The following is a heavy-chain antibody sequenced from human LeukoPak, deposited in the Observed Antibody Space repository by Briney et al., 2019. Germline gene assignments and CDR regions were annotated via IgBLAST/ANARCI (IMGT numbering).Heavy chain of an antibody. V-gene: IGHV4-61*01. CDR3: ARGRGYSYGHFDY. D-gene: IGHD5-18*01. CDR2: IYYSGST. CDR1: GGSVSSGSYY. J-gene: IGHJ4*02. Sequence: SETLSLTCTVSGGSVSSGSYYWSWIRQPPGKGLEWIGYIYYSGSTNYNPSLKSRVTISVDTSKNQFSLKLSSVTAADTAVYYCARGRGYSYGHFDYWGQGTLVTVSS.